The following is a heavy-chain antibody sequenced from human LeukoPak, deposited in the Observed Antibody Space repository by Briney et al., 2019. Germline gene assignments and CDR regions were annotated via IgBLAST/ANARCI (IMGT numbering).Heavy chain of an antibody. V-gene: IGHV3-72*01. Sequence: PGGSLRLSCAASGFTFSSYWMNWVRQAPGGGLDGVGRTRNKANSYTTEYAASVKGRFTISRDDSKNSLYLQMNSLKTEDTAVYYCARRRYSGTYIYYWGQGTLVTVSS. CDR1: GFTFSSYW. D-gene: IGHD1-26*01. CDR2: TRNKANSYTT. CDR3: ARRRYSGTYIYY. J-gene: IGHJ4*02.